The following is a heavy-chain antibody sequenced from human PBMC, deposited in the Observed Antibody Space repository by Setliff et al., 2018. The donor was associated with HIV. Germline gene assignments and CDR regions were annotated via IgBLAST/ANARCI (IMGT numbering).Heavy chain of an antibody. V-gene: IGHV3-33*01. Sequence: GGSLRLSCAVSGFTFTSYGMHWVRQAPGKGLEWVAVIWYDGSYKYYADSVKGRFTISRDNSKNTLYLQMNSPRAEDTAVYYCARDKDYYDYSGYYYIYYYMDVWGKGTTVTVSS. D-gene: IGHD3-22*01. CDR1: GFTFTSYG. CDR2: IWYDGSYK. CDR3: ARDKDYYDYSGYYYIYYYMDV. J-gene: IGHJ6*03.